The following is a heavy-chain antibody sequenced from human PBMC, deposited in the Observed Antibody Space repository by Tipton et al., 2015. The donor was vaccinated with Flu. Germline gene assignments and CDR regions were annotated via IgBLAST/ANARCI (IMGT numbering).Heavy chain of an antibody. D-gene: IGHD3-22*01. CDR1: GGSISSYY. J-gene: IGHJ4*02. V-gene: IGHV4-34*01. CDR2: INHSGST. CDR3: ARNPLKYYYDSSGYYFDY. Sequence: TLSLTCTVSGGSISSYYWSWIRQPPGKGLEWIGEINHSGSTNYNPSLKSRVTISVDTSKNQFSLKLSSVTAADTAVYYCARNPLKYYYDSSGYYFDYWGQGTLVTVSS.